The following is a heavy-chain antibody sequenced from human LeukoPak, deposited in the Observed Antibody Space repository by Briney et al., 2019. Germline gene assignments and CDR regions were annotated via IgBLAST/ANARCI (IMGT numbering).Heavy chain of an antibody. J-gene: IGHJ4*02. CDR1: GFTFSSYA. CDR3: AKGENFDY. V-gene: IGHV3-30*18. Sequence: PGGSLRLSCAASGFTFSSYAMSWVRQAPGKGLEWVAVISYDGSNKYYADSVKGRFTISRDNSKNTLYLQMNSLRAEDTAVYYCAKGENFDYWGQGTLVTVSS. CDR2: ISYDGSNK.